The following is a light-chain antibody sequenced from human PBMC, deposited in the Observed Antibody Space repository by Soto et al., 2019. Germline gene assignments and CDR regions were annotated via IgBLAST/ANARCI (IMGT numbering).Light chain of an antibody. CDR1: QSVRGN. CDR3: QQYNNWPSYI. CDR2: GAS. J-gene: IGKJ2*01. V-gene: IGKV3-15*01. Sequence: EIVMTQSPATLSVSPGDRATLSCRASQSVRGNLACYQQKPGQPPQLLIYGASTRATGIPARFSGSGCGTEFTLTIIRVQSEEFAVYYCQQYNNWPSYIFGEGTKLQIK.